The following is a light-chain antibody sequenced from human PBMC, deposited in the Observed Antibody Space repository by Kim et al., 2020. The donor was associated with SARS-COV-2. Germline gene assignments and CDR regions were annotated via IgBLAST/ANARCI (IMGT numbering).Light chain of an antibody. V-gene: IGLV3-1*01. CDR3: HVWDSDTAV. Sequence: TPGTTATITCSGDTVGDRYVCWYQQKSGQSPGLVFDRDTQRPSGIPEGFAGSNSGKTATLTISGTQAMDEADYYCHVWDSDTAVFGGGTQLTVL. CDR2: RDT. J-gene: IGLJ2*01. CDR1: TVGDRY.